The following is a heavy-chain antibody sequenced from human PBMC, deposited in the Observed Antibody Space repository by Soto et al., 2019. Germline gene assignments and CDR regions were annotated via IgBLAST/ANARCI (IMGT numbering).Heavy chain of an antibody. CDR3: ARIPLAPRDSVVVPAASFYYYYYVDV. D-gene: IGHD2-2*01. CDR2: IRSSGSTI. J-gene: IGHJ6*03. CDR1: GCTFSDYY. Sequence: QVQLVESGGGLVKPGGSLRLSCAASGCTFSDYYMSWIRQAPGKGLEWVSYIRSSGSTIYYADSVQGRFTISRDNAKNSRYLQMNSLRAEDTAVYYCARIPLAPRDSVVVPAASFYYYYYVDVWGKGTTVTFYS. V-gene: IGHV3-11*01.